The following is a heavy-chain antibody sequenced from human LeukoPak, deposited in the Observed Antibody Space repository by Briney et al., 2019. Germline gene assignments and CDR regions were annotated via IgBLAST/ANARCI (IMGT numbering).Heavy chain of an antibody. J-gene: IGHJ5*02. CDR3: ARDWGGYCSGGSCYSEDWFDP. V-gene: IGHV4-59*11. D-gene: IGHD2-15*01. CDR2: IYYSGST. CDR1: GGSISSHY. Sequence: SETLSLTCTVSGGSISSHYWSWIRQPPGKGLEWIGYIYYSGSTNYNPSLKSRVTISVDTSKNQFSLKLSSVTAADTAVYYCARDWGGYCSGGSCYSEDWFDPWGQGTLVTVSS.